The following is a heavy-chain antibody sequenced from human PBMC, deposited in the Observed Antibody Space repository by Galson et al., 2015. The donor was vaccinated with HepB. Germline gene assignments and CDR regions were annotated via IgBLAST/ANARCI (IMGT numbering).Heavy chain of an antibody. CDR3: AKDRIVTIFGVAPFLH. CDR1: GFTFSNYG. Sequence: SLRLSCAASGFTFSNYGMSWVRQAPGKGLEWVSGISGNGRKTQYSDSVKGRFFISRDNSNSSLHLQMNNLRADDTAVYYCAKDRIVTIFGVAPFLHWGQGILVTVSS. D-gene: IGHD3-3*01. J-gene: IGHJ1*01. V-gene: IGHV3-23*01. CDR2: ISGNGRKT.